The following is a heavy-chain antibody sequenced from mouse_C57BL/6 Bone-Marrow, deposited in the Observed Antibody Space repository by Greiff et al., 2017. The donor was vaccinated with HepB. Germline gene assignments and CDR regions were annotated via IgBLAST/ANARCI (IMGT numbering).Heavy chain of an antibody. D-gene: IGHD1-1*01. Sequence: QVHVKQPGAELVKPGASVKLSCKASGYTFTSYWMHWVKQGPGRGLEWIGRIDPNSGGTKYNEKFKSKATLTVDKPSSTAYMQLSSLTSEDSAVYYCARGDYYGSSFYWYFDVWGTGTTVTVSS. CDR1: GYTFTSYW. V-gene: IGHV1-72*01. J-gene: IGHJ1*03. CDR3: ARGDYYGSSFYWYFDV. CDR2: IDPNSGGT.